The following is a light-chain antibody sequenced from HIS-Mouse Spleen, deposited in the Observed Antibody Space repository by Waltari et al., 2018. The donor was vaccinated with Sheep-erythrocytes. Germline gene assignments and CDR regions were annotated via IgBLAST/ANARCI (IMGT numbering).Light chain of an antibody. CDR2: DVS. V-gene: IGLV2-11*01. CDR3: CSYAGSYNHV. CDR1: SSDVGGYNY. Sequence: QSALTQPRSVSGSPGQSVTISCTGTSSDVGGYNYVSWYQQPPAKAPKLMIYDVSKRPSGVPDRFSGSKSGNTASLTISGLQAEDEADYYCCSYAGSYNHVFATGTKVTVL. J-gene: IGLJ1*01.